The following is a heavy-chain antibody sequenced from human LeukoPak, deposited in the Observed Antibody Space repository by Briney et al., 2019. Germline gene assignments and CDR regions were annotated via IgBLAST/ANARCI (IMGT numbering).Heavy chain of an antibody. Sequence: SETLSPTCSVSGDSVSRSDSYWDWIRQPPGKGLEWIGTIYYSGRTYYSPSLKSRVTMSVDPSNNQFSLTLSPVTAADTAVYYCARRRYYDGSGYLEWGQGTLLSVSS. CDR3: ARRRYYDGSGYLE. J-gene: IGHJ1*01. V-gene: IGHV4-39*01. CDR1: GDSVSRSDSY. CDR2: IYYSGRT. D-gene: IGHD3-22*01.